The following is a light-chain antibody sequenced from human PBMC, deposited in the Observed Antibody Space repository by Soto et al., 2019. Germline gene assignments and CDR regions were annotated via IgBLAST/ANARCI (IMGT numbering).Light chain of an antibody. Sequence: QSVLTQPASVSGSPGQSITISCTGTSSDIGTYDYVSWYQQYPGKAPKLMIYGVTNRPSGISNRFSGSKSGNTASLTISGLQAEDEADYYCSSYSSTSAYVVFGGGTKLTVL. CDR2: GVT. CDR3: SSYSSTSAYVV. J-gene: IGLJ2*01. CDR1: SSDIGTYDY. V-gene: IGLV2-14*01.